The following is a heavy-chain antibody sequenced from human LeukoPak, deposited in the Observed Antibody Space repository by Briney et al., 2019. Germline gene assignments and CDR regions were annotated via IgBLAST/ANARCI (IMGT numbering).Heavy chain of an antibody. D-gene: IGHD6-19*01. CDR2: ISAYNGNT. CDR3: ARDVSKNRGWYKGALDY. J-gene: IGHJ4*02. Sequence: ASVKVSCNASGYTFTSYGISWVRQAPGQGLEWMGWISAYNGNTNYAQKLQGRVTMTTDTSTSTAYMELRSLRSDDTAVYYCARDVSKNRGWYKGALDYRGQGTLVTVSS. CDR1: GYTFTSYG. V-gene: IGHV1-18*01.